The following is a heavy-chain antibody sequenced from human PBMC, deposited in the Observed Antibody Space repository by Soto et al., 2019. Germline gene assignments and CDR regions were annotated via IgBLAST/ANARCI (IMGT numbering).Heavy chain of an antibody. CDR2: ISSSSSTI. CDR3: ARDHDYYDSSGYYAY. Sequence: GGSLRLSCAASRFTFSSYSMNWVRQAPGKGLEWVSYISSSSSTIYYADSVKGRFTVSRDNAKNSLYLQMNSLRDEDTAVYYCARDHDYYDSSGYYAYWGQGTLVTV. CDR1: RFTFSSYS. J-gene: IGHJ4*02. D-gene: IGHD3-22*01. V-gene: IGHV3-48*02.